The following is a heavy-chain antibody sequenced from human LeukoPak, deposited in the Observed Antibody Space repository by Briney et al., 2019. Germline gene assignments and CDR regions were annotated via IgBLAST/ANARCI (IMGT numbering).Heavy chain of an antibody. CDR2: IGSSGINI. V-gene: IGHV3-48*03. Sequence: GGSLRLSCAASGFTFSTYEMNWVRQAPGKGLEWIAYIGSSGINIYYGEYVKGRFTISRDNAKNSLYLQMNSLRAEDTAVYYCARGALGYCNSINCPQLDYWGHGTLVTVSS. CDR1: GFTFSTYE. J-gene: IGHJ4*01. D-gene: IGHD2-2*01. CDR3: ARGALGYCNSINCPQLDY.